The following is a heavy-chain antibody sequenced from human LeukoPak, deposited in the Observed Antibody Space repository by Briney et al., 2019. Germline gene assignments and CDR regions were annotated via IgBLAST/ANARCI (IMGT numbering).Heavy chain of an antibody. CDR1: GFTFSSYW. CDR2: IKQDGSEK. J-gene: IGHJ6*03. D-gene: IGHD3-9*01. V-gene: IGHV3-7*01. CDR3: VREGDYDILTGYYRARAYYMDV. Sequence: GGSLRLSCAASGFTFSSYWMSWVRQAPGKGLEWVANIKQDGSEKFFVDSVKGRFTISRDNAKNSLYLQMNSLRAEDTAVYHCVREGDYDILTGYYRARAYYMDVWGKGTTVTISS.